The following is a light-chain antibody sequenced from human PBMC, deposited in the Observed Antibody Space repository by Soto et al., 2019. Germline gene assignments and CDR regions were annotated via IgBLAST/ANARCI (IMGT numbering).Light chain of an antibody. J-gene: IGKJ1*01. CDR2: GAS. CDR1: QSVSSSY. CDR3: QQYSSSPWT. Sequence: EIVLTQSPGTLSLSPGERATLSCRASQSVSSSYLAWYQQKPGQAPRLLIYGASSRATGIPDRFSVSGSGTDFTLTISRLEPEDTAVYYCQQYSSSPWTFGPGTKVEIK. V-gene: IGKV3-20*01.